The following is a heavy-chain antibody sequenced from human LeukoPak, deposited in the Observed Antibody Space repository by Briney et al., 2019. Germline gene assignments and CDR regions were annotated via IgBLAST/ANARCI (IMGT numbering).Heavy chain of an antibody. V-gene: IGHV4-61*08. Sequence: SETLSLTCTVSGGSIRSGGYYWSWTRQHPGKGLVWVGYIYYSGSTNYNPSLKSRVTISVDTSKNQFSLKLSSVTAADTAVYYCARVKGGDYASSGFDYWGQGTLVTVSS. CDR1: GGSIRSGGYY. CDR2: IYYSGST. J-gene: IGHJ4*02. D-gene: IGHD2-21*02. CDR3: ARVKGGDYASSGFDY.